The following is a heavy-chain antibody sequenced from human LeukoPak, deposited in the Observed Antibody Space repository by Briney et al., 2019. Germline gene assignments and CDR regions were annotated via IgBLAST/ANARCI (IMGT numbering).Heavy chain of an antibody. V-gene: IGHV3-21*01. J-gene: IGHJ4*02. CDR1: GFTFSSYS. CDR2: ISSSSSYI. Sequence: GSLRLSCAASGFTFSSYSMNWVRQAPGKGLEWVSSISSSSSYIYYADSVKGRFTISRDNAKNSLYLQMNSLRAEDTAVYYCARAPTDAITGTMYGYWGQGTLVTVSS. CDR3: ARAPTDAITGTMYGY. D-gene: IGHD1-7*01.